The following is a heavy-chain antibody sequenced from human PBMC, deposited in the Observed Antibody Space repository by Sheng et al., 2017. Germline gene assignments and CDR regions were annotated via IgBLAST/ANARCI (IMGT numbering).Heavy chain of an antibody. D-gene: IGHD3-9*01. CDR3: ARAFDWLVGAFDY. CDR2: IWYDGSNK. Sequence: QVQLVESGGGVVQPGRSLRLSCAASGFTFSSYGMHWVRQAPGKGLEWVAVIWYDGSNKYYADSVKGRFTISRDNSKNTLYLQMNSLRAEDTAVYYCARAFDWLVGAFDYWGQGTLVT. CDR1: GFTFSSYG. J-gene: IGHJ4*02. V-gene: IGHV3-33*01.